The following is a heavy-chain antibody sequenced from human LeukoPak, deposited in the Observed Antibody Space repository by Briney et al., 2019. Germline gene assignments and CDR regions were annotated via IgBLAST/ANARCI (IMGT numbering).Heavy chain of an antibody. D-gene: IGHD1-26*01. CDR1: GYTLTELS. J-gene: IGHJ3*02. V-gene: IGHV1-24*01. CDR3: ATVRLRSYATPDAFDI. CDR2: FDPEDGET. Sequence: ASVKVSCKVSGYTLTELSMHWVRQAPGKGLEWMGGFDPEDGETIYAQKFQGRVTMTEDTSTDTAYMELSSLRSEDTAVYYCATVRLRSYATPDAFDIWGQGTMVTVSS.